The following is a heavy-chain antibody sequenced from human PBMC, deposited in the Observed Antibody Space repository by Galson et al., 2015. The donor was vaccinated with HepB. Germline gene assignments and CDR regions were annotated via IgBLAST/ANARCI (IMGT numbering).Heavy chain of an antibody. J-gene: IGHJ4*02. D-gene: IGHD3-10*01. CDR1: GGTFSSYT. CDR2: IIPILGIA. CDR3: ARGVVRGVPTLDY. V-gene: IGHV1-69*02. Sequence: SVKVSCKASGGTFSSYTISWVRQAPGQGLEWMGRIIPILGIANYAQKFQGRVTITADKSTSTAYMELSSLRSEDTAVYYCARGVVRGVPTLDYWGQGTLVTVSS.